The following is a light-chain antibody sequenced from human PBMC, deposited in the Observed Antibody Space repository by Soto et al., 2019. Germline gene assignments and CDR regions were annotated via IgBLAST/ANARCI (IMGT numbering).Light chain of an antibody. V-gene: IGLV2-14*01. J-gene: IGLJ1*01. CDR2: DVS. Sequence: QSVLTQPASVSGSPGQSITISCTGTSSDVGGYNYVSWYQQHPGKAPKLMIYDVSNRPSGVSNRFSGSKSGNTASLTISGLQAEDEADYYCSSSTTSSTPPYVFGTGTKLTVL. CDR3: SSSTTSSTPPYV. CDR1: SSDVGGYNY.